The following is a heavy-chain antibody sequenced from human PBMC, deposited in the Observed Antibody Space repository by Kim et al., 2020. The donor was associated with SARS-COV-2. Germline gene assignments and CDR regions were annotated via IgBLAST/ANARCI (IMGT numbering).Heavy chain of an antibody. D-gene: IGHD3-22*01. V-gene: IGHV4-39*01. CDR2: IYYSGST. CDR1: GGSISSSSYY. Sequence: SETLSLTCTVSGGSISSSSYYWGWIRQPPGKGLEWIGSIYYSGSTYYNPSLKCRFTISVDSSKNQFSLKLSSVTAVDTTVYYFARHLGSSSSYSGCNNW. J-gene: IGHJ5*01. CDR3: ARHLGSSSSYSGCNNW.